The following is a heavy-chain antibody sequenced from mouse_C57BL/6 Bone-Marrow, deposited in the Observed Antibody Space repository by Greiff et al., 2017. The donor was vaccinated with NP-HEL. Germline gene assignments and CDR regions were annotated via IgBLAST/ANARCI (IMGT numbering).Heavy chain of an antibody. V-gene: IGHV1-26*01. CDR2: INPNNGGT. J-gene: IGHJ3*01. CDR1: GYTFTDYY. Sequence: EVQLQQSGPELVKPGASVKISCKASGYTFTDYYMNWVKQSHGKSLEWIGDINPNNGGTSYNQKFKGKATLTVDKSSSTAYMELRSLTSEDSAVYYCARKLRSVGGFAYWGQGTLVTVSA. CDR3: ARKLRSVGGFAY. D-gene: IGHD1-1*01.